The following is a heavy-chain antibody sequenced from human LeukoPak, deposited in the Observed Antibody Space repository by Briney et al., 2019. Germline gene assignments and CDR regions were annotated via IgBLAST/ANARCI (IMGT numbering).Heavy chain of an antibody. CDR1: GGSLSHFF. D-gene: IGHD3-10*01. Sequence: LETLSLTCSVSGGSLSHFFWTWIRQSPGGGLEWIASVGHTGTTNYKSSLKSRLTISKDTSKNQVSLRLTSVTVADTAMYYCARVSKSYFDSGNYPKVNHYFDYWGQGILVIVSS. J-gene: IGHJ4*02. CDR3: ARVSKSYFDSGNYPKVNHYFDY. CDR2: VGHTGTT. V-gene: IGHV4-59*01.